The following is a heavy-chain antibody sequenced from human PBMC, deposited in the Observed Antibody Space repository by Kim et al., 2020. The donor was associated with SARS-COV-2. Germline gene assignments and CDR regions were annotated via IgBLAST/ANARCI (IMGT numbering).Heavy chain of an antibody. D-gene: IGHD3-9*01. V-gene: IGHV3-48*04. Sequence: GGSLRLSCAASGFTFSSYSMNRVRQAPGKGLEWVSYISSSSSTIYYADSVKGRFTISRDNAKNSLYLQMNSLRAEDTAVYYCARDRRMYDILTGYRGDYWGQGTLVTVSS. CDR1: GFTFSSYS. J-gene: IGHJ4*02. CDR3: ARDRRMYDILTGYRGDY. CDR2: ISSSSSTI.